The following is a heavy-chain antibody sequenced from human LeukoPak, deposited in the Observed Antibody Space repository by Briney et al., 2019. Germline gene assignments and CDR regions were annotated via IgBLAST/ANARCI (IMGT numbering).Heavy chain of an antibody. CDR1: GFTFSSYW. V-gene: IGHV3-74*01. J-gene: IGHJ4*02. CDR2: INTDGSST. D-gene: IGHD1-26*01. CDR3: AMGSPDESLDY. Sequence: GSLRLSCAASGFTFSSYWMHWVRQAPGKGLVWVSRINTDGSSTRYADSVKGRFTISRDNAKNTLYLQMNSLRAEDTAVYYCAMGSPDESLDYWGQGILVTVSS.